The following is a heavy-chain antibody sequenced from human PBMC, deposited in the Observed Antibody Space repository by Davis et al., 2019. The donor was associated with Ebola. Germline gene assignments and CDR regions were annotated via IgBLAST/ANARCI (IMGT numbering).Heavy chain of an antibody. D-gene: IGHD3-9*01. CDR1: GYTFTSYD. Sequence: ASVKVSCKASGYTFTSYDINWVRQATGQGLEWMGWMNPNSGNTGYAQKFQGRVTMTRNTSISTAYMELSSLRSEDTAVYYCARSFDILTGYYNDYYYGMDVWGQGTTVTVSS. CDR3: ARSFDILTGYYNDYYYGMDV. CDR2: MNPNSGNT. V-gene: IGHV1-8*01. J-gene: IGHJ6*02.